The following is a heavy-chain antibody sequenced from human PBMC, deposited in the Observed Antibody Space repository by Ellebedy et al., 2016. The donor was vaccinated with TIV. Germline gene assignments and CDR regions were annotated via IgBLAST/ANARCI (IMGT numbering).Heavy chain of an antibody. J-gene: IGHJ5*01. V-gene: IGHV3-23*01. D-gene: IGHD7-27*01. Sequence: GESLKISCAASGFTLSNYAMSWVRQAPGKGLEWVSGFPDRGGNTSYADTVKGRFTISRDNSKNTLYLHLDSLRADDTAVYYCARPVFKGTGDNWFDSWGLGTRVTVSS. CDR1: GFTLSNYA. CDR3: ARPVFKGTGDNWFDS. CDR2: FPDRGGNT.